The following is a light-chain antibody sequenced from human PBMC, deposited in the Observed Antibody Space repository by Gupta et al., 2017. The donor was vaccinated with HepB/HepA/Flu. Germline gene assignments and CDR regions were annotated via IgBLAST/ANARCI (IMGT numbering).Light chain of an antibody. CDR3: QQYESTPIT. CDR1: QSGSSSY. CDR2: GAS. J-gene: IGKJ3*01. V-gene: IGKV3-20*01. Sequence: IVLTRSPGTLSLSPGESATLSCRASQSGSSSYLAWYQQKPGQAPRLLIYGASSRATGIPERFSGSGSGTDFTLTISRLEPEDFAVYYCQQYESTPITFGPGTKVD.